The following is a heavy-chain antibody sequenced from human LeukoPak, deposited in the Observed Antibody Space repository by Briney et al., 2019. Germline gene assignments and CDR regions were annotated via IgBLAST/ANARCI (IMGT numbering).Heavy chain of an antibody. CDR2: INPNSGGT. CDR1: GYTFTGYY. CDR3: ALQGIAAAGPSPLDAFDI. Sequence: ASVKVTCKASGYTFTGYYMHWVRQAPGQGLEWMGWINPNSGGTKYAQKFQGRVTMTRATSISTAYMELSRLRSNDTAVYYCALQGIAAAGPSPLDAFDIWGEGTMFTVSS. D-gene: IGHD6-13*01. J-gene: IGHJ3*02. V-gene: IGHV1-2*02.